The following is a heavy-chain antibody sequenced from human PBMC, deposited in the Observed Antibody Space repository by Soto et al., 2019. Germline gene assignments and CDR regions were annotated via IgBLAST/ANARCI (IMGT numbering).Heavy chain of an antibody. CDR2: VSYDGRDQ. J-gene: IGHJ4*02. CDR1: GFTFNTYG. D-gene: IGHD6-19*01. Sequence: QVQLVESGGGVVQPGRSLRLSCAVSGFTFNTYGIHWVRQAPGKGLEWVATVSYDGRDQFYADSVKGRFTISKDISKNTVYRQMTSLRGEDTAMYYCARGWQWPDYWGQGTLVTVSS. V-gene: IGHV3-30*03. CDR3: ARGWQWPDY.